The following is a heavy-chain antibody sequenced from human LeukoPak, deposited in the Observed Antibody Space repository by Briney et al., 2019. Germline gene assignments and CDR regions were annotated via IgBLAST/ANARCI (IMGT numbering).Heavy chain of an antibody. D-gene: IGHD2-2*02. Sequence: ASVKVSCKVSGYTLTELSMHWVRQAPGKGLEWMGGFDPEDGETIYAQKFQGRVTMTEDTSTDTAYMELSSLRSEDTAVYYCATSIRFVDAFDIWGQGTMVTVSS. J-gene: IGHJ3*02. CDR3: ATSIRFVDAFDI. CDR2: FDPEDGET. V-gene: IGHV1-24*01. CDR1: GYTLTELS.